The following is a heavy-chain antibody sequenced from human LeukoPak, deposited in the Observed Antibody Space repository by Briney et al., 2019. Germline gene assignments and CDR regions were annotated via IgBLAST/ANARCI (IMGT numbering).Heavy chain of an antibody. CDR2: ISSSGSTI. D-gene: IGHD3-10*01. V-gene: IGHV3-48*03. J-gene: IGHJ4*02. CDR1: GFTFSSYE. CDR3: ARDYNFYFDS. Sequence: GGSLGLSCAASGFTFSSYEMNWVRQAPGKGLEWVSYISSSGSTIYYADSVKGRFTISRDYSKNTLYLEMNSLRAEDTAVYYCARDYNFYFDSWGQGTLVTVSS.